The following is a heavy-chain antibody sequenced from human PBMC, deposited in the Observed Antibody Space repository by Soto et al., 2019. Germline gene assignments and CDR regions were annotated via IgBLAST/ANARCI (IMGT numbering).Heavy chain of an antibody. V-gene: IGHV3-43D*03. CDR2: ISWDGGST. J-gene: IGHJ4*02. Sequence: GGSLRLSCAASGFTFDDYAMHWVRQAPGKGLEWVSLISWDGGSTYYADSVKGRFTISRDNSKNSLYLQMNSLRAEDTVLYYCAKDSYYYDSSGYRTPYYFDYWGQGTLVTVSS. D-gene: IGHD3-22*01. CDR3: AKDSYYYDSSGYRTPYYFDY. CDR1: GFTFDDYA.